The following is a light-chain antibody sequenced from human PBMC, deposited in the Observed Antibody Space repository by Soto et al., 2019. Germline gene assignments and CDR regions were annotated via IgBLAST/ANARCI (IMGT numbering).Light chain of an antibody. J-gene: IGKJ1*01. CDR3: QHYNSYPEA. CDR2: KAS. CDR1: QTMSSG. Sequence: IKVAISPSAVSGTEGERSTSTWRDSQTMSSGLAWYQQKPGQAPKLLIYKASTLKSGVPSRFSGSGSGTEFTLTISILQPDDVARYYCQHYNSYPEAFGQGTNLDNK. V-gene: IGKV1-5*03.